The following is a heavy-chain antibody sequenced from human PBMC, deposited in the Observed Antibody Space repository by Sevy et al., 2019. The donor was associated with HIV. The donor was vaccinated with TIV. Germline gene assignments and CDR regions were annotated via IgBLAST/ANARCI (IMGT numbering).Heavy chain of an antibody. J-gene: IGHJ6*02. CDR1: GFTFSTYG. Sequence: GGSLRLSCTASGFTFSTYGMHWVRQAPGKGLEWVAIIWYDGSKKYYADSVKGRFIISRDNSKNTVSLQMNSLRAEDTALYYCARPNKLYWPSDYYGLDVWGQGTTVTVSS. CDR2: IWYDGSKK. V-gene: IGHV3-33*01. CDR3: ARPNKLYWPSDYYGLDV. D-gene: IGHD2-8*02.